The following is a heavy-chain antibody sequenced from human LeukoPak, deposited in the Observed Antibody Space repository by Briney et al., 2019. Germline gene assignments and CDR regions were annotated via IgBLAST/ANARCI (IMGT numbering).Heavy chain of an antibody. Sequence: SETLSLTCTVSGGSISSYYWSWIRQPAGKGLEWIGRIYTSGSTNYNPSLKSRVTMSVDTSKNQFSLKLSSVTAADTAVYYCARDQINYDILTGYYKGNWFDPWGQGTLVTVSS. V-gene: IGHV4-4*07. J-gene: IGHJ5*02. CDR1: GGSISSYY. CDR3: ARDQINYDILTGYYKGNWFDP. D-gene: IGHD3-9*01. CDR2: IYTSGST.